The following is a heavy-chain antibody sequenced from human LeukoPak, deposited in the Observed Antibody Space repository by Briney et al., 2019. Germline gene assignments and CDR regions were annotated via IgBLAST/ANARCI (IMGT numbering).Heavy chain of an antibody. CDR3: ARARVAAPKNWFDP. CDR2: ISAYNGNT. Sequence: GASVKVSCKASGYTFTSDGISWVRQAPGQGLEWMGWISAYNGNTNYAQKLQGRVTMTTDTSTSTAYMELRSLRSDDTAVYYCARARVAAPKNWFDPWGQGTLVTVSS. D-gene: IGHD2-15*01. J-gene: IGHJ5*02. CDR1: GYTFTSDG. V-gene: IGHV1-18*01.